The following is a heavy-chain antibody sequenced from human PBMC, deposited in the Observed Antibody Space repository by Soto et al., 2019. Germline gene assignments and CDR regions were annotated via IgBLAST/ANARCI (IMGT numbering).Heavy chain of an antibody. CDR1: GGTFSSYA. D-gene: IGHD3-22*01. V-gene: IGHV1-69*01. CDR3: ARAGADYYDSSGVNWFDP. CDR2: IIPIFGTA. J-gene: IGHJ5*02. Sequence: QVQLVQSGAEVKKPGSSVKVSCKASGGTFSSYAISWVRQAPGQGLEWMGGIIPIFGTANYAQKFQGRVTITAVESTSTAYMELSSLRSEDTAVYYCARAGADYYDSSGVNWFDPWGQGTLVTVSS.